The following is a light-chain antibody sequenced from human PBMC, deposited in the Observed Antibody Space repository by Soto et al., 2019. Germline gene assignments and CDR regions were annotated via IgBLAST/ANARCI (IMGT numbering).Light chain of an antibody. CDR1: SSDVGSYNL. CDR2: EGS. V-gene: IGLV2-23*01. Sequence: QSALTQPASVSGSPGQSITISCTGTSSDVGSYNLVSWYQHHPGKAPKLMFYEGSKRPSGVSNRFSGSKSGNTASLTISGLQAEDEADYYCCSYAGSSTWVFGGGTKVTVL. J-gene: IGLJ3*02. CDR3: CSYAGSSTWV.